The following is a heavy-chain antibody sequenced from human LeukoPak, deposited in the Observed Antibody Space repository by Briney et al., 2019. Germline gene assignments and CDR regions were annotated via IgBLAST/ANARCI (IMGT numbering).Heavy chain of an antibody. Sequence: GASVKVSCKASGSTFSDYHINWVRQASGQGPEWMGWINPKSGDAKYGQAFQGRVTMTRDTSISTAYMELNRLRFDDTAVYYCARDFHRFGEYYDSSGYYDYWGQGTLVTVSS. D-gene: IGHD3-22*01. J-gene: IGHJ4*02. CDR2: INPKSGDA. CDR3: ARDFHRFGEYYDSSGYYDY. CDR1: GSTFSDYH. V-gene: IGHV1-2*02.